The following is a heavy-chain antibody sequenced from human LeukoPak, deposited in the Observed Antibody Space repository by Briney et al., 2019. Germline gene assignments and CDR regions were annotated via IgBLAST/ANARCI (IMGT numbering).Heavy chain of an antibody. CDR2: INPTGGST. J-gene: IGHJ6*03. Sequence: ASVKVSCKASGYTFTSYYMHWVRQAPGQGLEWMGLINPTGGSTGYAQKFQGRVTMTTDTSTSTAYMELRSLRSDDTAVYYCARHDYAYYYYYYMDVWGKGTTVTVSS. V-gene: IGHV1-46*01. CDR3: ARHDYAYYYYYYMDV. CDR1: GYTFTSYY. D-gene: IGHD4-17*01.